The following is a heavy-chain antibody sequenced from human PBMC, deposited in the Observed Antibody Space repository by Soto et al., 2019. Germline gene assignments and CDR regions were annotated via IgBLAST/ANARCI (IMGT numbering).Heavy chain of an antibody. J-gene: IGHJ4*02. CDR3: ARARRGYSYGL. V-gene: IGHV4-34*01. D-gene: IGHD5-18*01. Sequence: SETLSLTCAVYGGSFSGYYWSWIRQPPGKGLEWIGEINHSGSTNYNPSLKSRVTISVDTSKNQFSLKLSSVTAADTAVYYCARARRGYSYGLWGQGTLVT. CDR2: INHSGST. CDR1: GGSFSGYY.